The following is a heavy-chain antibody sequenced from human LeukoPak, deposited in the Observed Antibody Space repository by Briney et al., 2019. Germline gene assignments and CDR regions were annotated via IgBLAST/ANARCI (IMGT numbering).Heavy chain of an antibody. CDR2: IIPIFGTA. CDR3: ARVPMVRGVIFLYYYYYMDV. V-gene: IGHV1-18*04. D-gene: IGHD3-10*01. Sequence: ASVKVSCKASGYSFTSHYMHWVRQAPGQGLEWMGGIIPIFGTANYAQKLQGRVTMTTDTSTSTAYMELRSLRSDDTAVYYCARVPMVRGVIFLYYYYYMDVWGKGTTVTISS. J-gene: IGHJ6*03. CDR1: GYSFTSHY.